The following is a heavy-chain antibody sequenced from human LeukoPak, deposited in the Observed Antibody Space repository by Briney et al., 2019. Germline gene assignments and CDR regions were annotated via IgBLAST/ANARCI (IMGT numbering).Heavy chain of an antibody. Sequence: GGSLRLSCAASGFTFSSYSMNWVRQAPGKGLEWVSSISSSSSYIYYADSVKGRFTISRDNAKNSLYLQMNSLRAEDTAVYYCARGRIAAVNWFDPWGQGTLVTVSS. D-gene: IGHD6-13*01. CDR2: ISSSSSYI. J-gene: IGHJ5*02. CDR3: ARGRIAAVNWFDP. CDR1: GFTFSSYS. V-gene: IGHV3-21*01.